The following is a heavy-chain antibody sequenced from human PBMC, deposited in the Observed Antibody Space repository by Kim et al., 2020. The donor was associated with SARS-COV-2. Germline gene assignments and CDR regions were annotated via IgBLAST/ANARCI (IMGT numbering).Heavy chain of an antibody. J-gene: IGHJ6*02. V-gene: IGHV3-30*18. CDR1: GFTFSSYG. CDR3: ANSLEGLLWFGELSGGMDV. D-gene: IGHD3-10*01. CDR2: ISYDGSNK. Sequence: GGSLRPSCAASGFTFSSYGMHWVRQAPGKGLEWVAVISYDGSNKYYADSVKGRFTISRDNSKNTLYLQMNSLRAEDTAVYYCANSLEGLLWFGELSGGMDVWGQGTTVTVSS.